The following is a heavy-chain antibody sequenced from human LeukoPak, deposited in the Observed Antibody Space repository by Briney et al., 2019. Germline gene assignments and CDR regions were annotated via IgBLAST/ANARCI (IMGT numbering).Heavy chain of an antibody. CDR2: ISSSSSYT. D-gene: IGHD3/OR15-3a*01. CDR1: GFTFSSYA. V-gene: IGHV3-21*01. CDR3: ARPATAMILDDGMDV. Sequence: GGSLRLSCAASGFTFSSYAMSWVRQAPGKGLEWVSSISSSSSYTYYADSVKGRFTISRDNAKNSLYLQMNSLSPDDTALYFCARPATAMILDDGMDVWGQGTTVTVSS. J-gene: IGHJ6*02.